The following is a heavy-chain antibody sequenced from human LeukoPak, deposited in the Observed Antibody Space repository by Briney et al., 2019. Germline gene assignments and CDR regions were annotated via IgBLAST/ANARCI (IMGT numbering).Heavy chain of an antibody. CDR2: IYHSGST. CDR1: GYSISSGYY. Sequence: SETPSLTCAVSGYSISSGYYWGWVRQPPGKGLEWIGSIYHSGSTNYNPSLKSRVTISVDTSENQFSLNLSSVTAADTAVYYCARLPHCSSTRCYTGYYFDNWGQGTLVTVS. D-gene: IGHD2-2*02. CDR3: ARLPHCSSTRCYTGYYFDN. V-gene: IGHV4-38-2*01. J-gene: IGHJ4*02.